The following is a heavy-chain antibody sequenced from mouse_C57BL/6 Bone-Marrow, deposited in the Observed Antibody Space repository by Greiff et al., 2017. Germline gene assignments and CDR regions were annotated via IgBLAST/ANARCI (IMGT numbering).Heavy chain of an antibody. Sequence: VQLQQSGPGLVQPSQSLSITCTVSGFSLTSYGVHWVRQSPGKGLEWLGVIWRGGSTDYNAAFMSRLSITKDNSKSQVFFKMNSLQADDTAIYYCAPLYDGYYVGFAYWGQGTLVTVSA. V-gene: IGHV2-5*01. CDR2: IWRGGST. CDR1: GFSLTSYG. J-gene: IGHJ3*01. D-gene: IGHD2-3*01. CDR3: APLYDGYYVGFAY.